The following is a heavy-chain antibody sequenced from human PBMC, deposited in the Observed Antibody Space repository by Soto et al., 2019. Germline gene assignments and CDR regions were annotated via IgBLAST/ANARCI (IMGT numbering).Heavy chain of an antibody. D-gene: IGHD6-13*01. J-gene: IGHJ5*02. CDR3: ARERPDGSRLDP. CDR2: IYYSGST. CDR1: GGSISRYY. V-gene: IGHV4-30-4*01. Sequence: PSETLSLTCTVSGGSISRYYWSWIRQPPGKGLEWIGYIYYSGSTYYNPSLKSRVTISVDTSKNQFSLKLSSVTAADTAVYYCARERPDGSRLDPWGQGTLVTVSS.